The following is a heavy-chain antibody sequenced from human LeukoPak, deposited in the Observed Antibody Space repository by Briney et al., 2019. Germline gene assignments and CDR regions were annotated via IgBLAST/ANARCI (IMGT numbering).Heavy chain of an antibody. CDR2: INHSGST. Sequence: SETLSLTCAVYGGSFSGYYWSWIRQPPGKGLEWMVEINHSGSTNYNTSLKSRVTILVDTSKNPFSLKMSSVTAADTAVYYCARRKQQLVTDFDYWGQGTPVTVSS. CDR3: ARRKQQLVTDFDY. D-gene: IGHD6-13*01. J-gene: IGHJ4*02. CDR1: GGSFSGYY. V-gene: IGHV4-34*01.